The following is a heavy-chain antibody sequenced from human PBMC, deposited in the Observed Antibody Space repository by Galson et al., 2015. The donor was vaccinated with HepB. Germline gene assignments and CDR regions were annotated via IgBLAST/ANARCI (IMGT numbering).Heavy chain of an antibody. CDR3: ARAPSAIVVRYFDV. CDR2: IFHTGST. Sequence: ETLSLTCTVSGGSISSSFWSWIRQSPGKGLEWIGCIFHTGSTNYNPSLKSRVTMSVDTSKNQFSLRLGSVTAADTAVYFCARAPSAIVVRYFDVWGRGTLVTVSS. D-gene: IGHD3-22*01. J-gene: IGHJ2*01. V-gene: IGHV4-59*01. CDR1: GGSISSSF.